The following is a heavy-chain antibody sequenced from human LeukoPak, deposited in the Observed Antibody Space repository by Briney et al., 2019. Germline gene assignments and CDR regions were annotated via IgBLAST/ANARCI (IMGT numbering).Heavy chain of an antibody. CDR3: ARYGRRMVRGGRYYFDY. D-gene: IGHD3-10*01. CDR2: INHSGST. J-gene: IGHJ4*02. Sequence: SETLSLTCAVYGGSFSGYYWSWIRQPPRKGVEWIGEINHSGSTNYNPSLKSRVTISVDTSKNQFSLKLSSVTAADTDVYYCARYGRRMVRGGRYYFDYWGQGTLVTVSS. V-gene: IGHV4-34*01. CDR1: GGSFSGYY.